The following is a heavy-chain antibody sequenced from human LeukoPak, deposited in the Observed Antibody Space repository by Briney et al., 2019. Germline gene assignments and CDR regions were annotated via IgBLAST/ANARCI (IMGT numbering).Heavy chain of an antibody. CDR1: GYTFTGYY. Sequence: ASVKVSCKASGYTFTGYYMHWVRQAPGQGLEWMGWINPNSGGTNYAQKFQGRATMTRDTSISTAYMELSRLRSDDTAVYYCARETPRRGRGYCSGGSCSLMHYWGQGTLVTVSS. CDR3: ARETPRRGRGYCSGGSCSLMHY. J-gene: IGHJ4*02. CDR2: INPNSGGT. D-gene: IGHD2-15*01. V-gene: IGHV1-2*02.